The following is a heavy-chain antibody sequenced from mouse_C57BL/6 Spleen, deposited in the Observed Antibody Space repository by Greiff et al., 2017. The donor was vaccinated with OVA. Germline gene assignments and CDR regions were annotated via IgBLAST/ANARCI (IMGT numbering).Heavy chain of an antibody. J-gene: IGHJ3*01. CDR2: VYPYNGGT. CDR3: ARGDYGSSSLWFAY. D-gene: IGHD1-1*01. Sequence: EVQLQESGPVLVKPGPSVKLSCTASGFTFTDYYLHWVQQSHGKSLEWIGHVYPYNGGTSYNQQFKGKGTLTVDTANSTAYMELNSLTSEDAAVYYCARGDYGSSSLWFAYWGQGTLVTVSA. V-gene: IGHV1-36*01. CDR1: GFTFTDYY.